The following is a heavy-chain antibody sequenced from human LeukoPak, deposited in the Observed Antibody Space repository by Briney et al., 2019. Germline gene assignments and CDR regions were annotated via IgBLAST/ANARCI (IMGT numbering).Heavy chain of an antibody. CDR3: TRVGYIDEGIDY. J-gene: IGHJ4*02. Sequence: GGSLRLSCAASGFTFSTYWMTWVRQAPGKGLEWVANIKQDGSKKSYVDSVKGRFTISRDNAKNSLYLQMNSLRAEDTAIYYCTRVGYIDEGIDYWGQGTLVTVSS. D-gene: IGHD5-24*01. V-gene: IGHV3-7*04. CDR2: IKQDGSKK. CDR1: GFTFSTYW.